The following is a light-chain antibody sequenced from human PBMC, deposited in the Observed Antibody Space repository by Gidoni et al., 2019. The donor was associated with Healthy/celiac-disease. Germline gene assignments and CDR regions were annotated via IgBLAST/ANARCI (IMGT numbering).Light chain of an antibody. CDR1: SSDVGSYNL. Sequence: HSALTQPASVSGSPGQSITIACTGPSSDVGSYNLVSWYQQHPGKAPKLMIFEGSKRPIGISNRFSGSKSGNTASLTISGLQAEDEADYHCCSYAGSSTYVFGSGTKVTVL. V-gene: IGLV2-23*01. CDR3: CSYAGSSTYV. CDR2: EGS. J-gene: IGLJ1*01.